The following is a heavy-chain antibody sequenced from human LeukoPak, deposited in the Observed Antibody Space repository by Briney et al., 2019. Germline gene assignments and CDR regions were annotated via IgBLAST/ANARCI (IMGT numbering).Heavy chain of an antibody. CDR2: FDPEDGEI. CDR3: AADRGDYSGSYWTAFDI. J-gene: IGHJ3*02. CDR1: EYTLTDLS. D-gene: IGHD1-26*01. Sequence: GASVKVSCKVSEYTLTDLSMHWVRQAPGKGLEWLGGFDPEDGEIIYAQKFQGRVTMSDDTSTDTAYMELGSLRSDDTAVYYCAADRGDYSGSYWTAFDIWGQGTMVTVSS. V-gene: IGHV1-24*01.